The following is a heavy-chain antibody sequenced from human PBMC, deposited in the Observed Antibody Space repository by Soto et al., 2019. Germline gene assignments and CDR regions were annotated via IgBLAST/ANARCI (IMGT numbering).Heavy chain of an antibody. CDR2: ISAYNGNT. Sequence: QVQLVQSGAEVKKPGASVKVSCKASGYTFTSYGISWVRQAPGQGLEWMGWISAYNGNTNYAQKLQGRVTMTTDTSTSTAYMERRSLRSDDTAVYYCARVRYYYDSSGYYYGMDVWGQGTTVTVSS. J-gene: IGHJ6*02. V-gene: IGHV1-18*01. CDR3: ARVRYYYDSSGYYYGMDV. CDR1: GYTFTSYG. D-gene: IGHD3-22*01.